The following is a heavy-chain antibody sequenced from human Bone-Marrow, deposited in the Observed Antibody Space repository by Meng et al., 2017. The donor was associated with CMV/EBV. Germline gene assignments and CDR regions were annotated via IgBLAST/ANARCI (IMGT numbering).Heavy chain of an antibody. CDR1: GFTFEDYA. D-gene: IGHD3-3*01. J-gene: IGHJ4*02. V-gene: IGHV3-7*01. CDR2: IKQDGSEK. Sequence: GESLKISCAASGFTFEDYAMHWVRQAPGKGLEWVANIKQDGSEKYYVDSVKGRFTISRDNAKNSLYLQMNSLRAEDTAKYYCARTYDFWSGTDYWGQGTLVTVSS. CDR3: ARTYDFWSGTDY.